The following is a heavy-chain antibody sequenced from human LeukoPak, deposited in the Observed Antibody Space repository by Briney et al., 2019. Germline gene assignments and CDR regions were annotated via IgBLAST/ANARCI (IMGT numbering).Heavy chain of an antibody. CDR1: GGTFSSYA. V-gene: IGHV1-69*05. CDR3: ARAGGYCSSTSCYTGDYYYYYYMDV. D-gene: IGHD2-2*02. Sequence: SVKVSCKASGGTFSSYAISWVRQAPGQGLEWMGGIIPIFGTANYAQKVQGRVTITTDESTSTAYMELSSLRSEDTAVYYCARAGGYCSSTSCYTGDYYYYYYMDVWGKGTTVTVSS. CDR2: IIPIFGTA. J-gene: IGHJ6*03.